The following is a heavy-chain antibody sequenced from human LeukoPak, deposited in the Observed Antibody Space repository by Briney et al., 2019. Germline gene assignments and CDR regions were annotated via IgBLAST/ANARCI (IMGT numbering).Heavy chain of an antibody. Sequence: SETLSLTCTVSGGSITHYYWTWIRQSAGKGLEWIGRVYSSGTTDYNPSLKSRVTISVDTSKNQFSLKPNSVTAADTAVYYCAGTRYCSSASCQTTAPWGQGTLVTVSS. J-gene: IGHJ5*02. CDR3: AGTRYCSSASCQTTAP. CDR1: GGSITHYY. CDR2: VYSSGTT. D-gene: IGHD2-2*01. V-gene: IGHV4-4*07.